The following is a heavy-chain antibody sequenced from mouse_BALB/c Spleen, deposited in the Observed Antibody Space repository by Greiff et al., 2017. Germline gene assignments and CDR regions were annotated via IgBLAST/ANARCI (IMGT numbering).Heavy chain of an antibody. D-gene: IGHD1-1*01. CDR3: ARFRDYYGSSYGYFDY. Sequence: EVKLQESGPSLVKPSQTLSLTCSVTGDSITSGYWNWIRKFPGNKLEYMGYISYSGSTYYNPSLKSRISITRDTSKNQYYLQLNSVTTEDTATYYCARFRDYYGSSYGYFDYWGQGTTLTVAS. CDR2: ISYSGST. CDR1: GDSITSGY. V-gene: IGHV3-8*02. J-gene: IGHJ2*01.